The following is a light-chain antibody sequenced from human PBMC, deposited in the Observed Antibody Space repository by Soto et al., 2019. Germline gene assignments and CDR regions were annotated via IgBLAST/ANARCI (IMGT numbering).Light chain of an antibody. V-gene: IGKV3-15*01. CDR3: QQYHNWPSWT. CDR2: GAS. Sequence: EIVLRQSPATLSVSHGGRATLSCRARQSVSSNLASYQQKPGQAPTHLIYGASTRATGSPARFSGSGSGTEFTLTISSLQSEDFAVYYCQQYHNWPSWTLGQWTKVDTK. J-gene: IGKJ1*01. CDR1: QSVSSN.